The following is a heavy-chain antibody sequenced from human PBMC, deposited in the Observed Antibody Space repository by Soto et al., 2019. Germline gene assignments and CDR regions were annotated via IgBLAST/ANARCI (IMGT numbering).Heavy chain of an antibody. CDR1: GYTFTNYG. V-gene: IGHV1-18*01. Sequence: GASVKVSCKASGYTFTNYGISWVRQAPGQGLEWMGWISAYNGNTNYAQKLQGRVTMTTDTSTSTAYMELRSLRSDDTAVYYCARAGAGVQYNWFDPWGQGTLVTVSS. CDR2: ISAYNGNT. CDR3: ARAGAGVQYNWFDP. J-gene: IGHJ5*02. D-gene: IGHD1-26*01.